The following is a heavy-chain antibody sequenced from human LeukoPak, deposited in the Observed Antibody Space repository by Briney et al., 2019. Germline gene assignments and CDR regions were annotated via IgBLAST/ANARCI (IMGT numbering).Heavy chain of an antibody. CDR1: GYTFTSYA. Sequence: ASVKVPCKASGYTFTSYAMHWVRQAPGQRLEWMGWINAGNGNTKYSQKFQGRVTITRDTSASTAYMELSSLRSEDTAVYYCARDLGVWPLKYYYYGMDVWGKGTTVTVSS. J-gene: IGHJ6*04. CDR3: ARDLGVWPLKYYYYGMDV. CDR2: INAGNGNT. D-gene: IGHD3-16*01. V-gene: IGHV1-3*01.